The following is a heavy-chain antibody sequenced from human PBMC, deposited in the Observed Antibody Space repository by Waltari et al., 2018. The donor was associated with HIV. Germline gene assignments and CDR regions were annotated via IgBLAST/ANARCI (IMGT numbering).Heavy chain of an antibody. V-gene: IGHV2-5*01. CDR2: IYWNDDK. Sequence: QITLTESGPTLVRPTQTLTLTCSFSGFSLSPPGLGLGCIRHSPGKALECLALIYWNDDKRYSPSLKSRLNITKDTSRNQVVLILTNMDPEDTATYYCAHILTHYDTNGHYWSPNGFDIWGQGTMVSVSS. D-gene: IGHD3-22*01. J-gene: IGHJ3*02. CDR1: GFSLSPPGLG. CDR3: AHILTHYDTNGHYWSPNGFDI.